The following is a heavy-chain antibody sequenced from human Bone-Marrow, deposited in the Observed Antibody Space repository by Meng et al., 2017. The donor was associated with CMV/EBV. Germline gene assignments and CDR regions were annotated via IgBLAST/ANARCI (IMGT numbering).Heavy chain of an antibody. J-gene: IGHJ4*02. CDR2: IKSKTDGGTT. CDR1: GFTFSNAW. CDR3: TTSTMVRGVTPL. D-gene: IGHD3-10*01. V-gene: IGHV3-15*01. Sequence: EGSLRLSCAASGFTFSNAWMSWVRQAPGKGLEWVGRIKSKTDGGTTDYAAPVKGRFTISRDDSKNTLYLQMNSLKTEDTAVYYCTTSTMVRGVTPLWGQGTLVTVSS.